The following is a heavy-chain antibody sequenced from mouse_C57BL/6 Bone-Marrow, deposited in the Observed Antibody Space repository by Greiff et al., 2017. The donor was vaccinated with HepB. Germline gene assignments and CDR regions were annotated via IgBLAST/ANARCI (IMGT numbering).Heavy chain of an antibody. J-gene: IGHJ2*01. D-gene: IGHD2-10*01. Sequence: VQGVESGAELARPGASVKLSCKASGYTFTSYGISWVKQRTGQGLEWIGEIYPRSGNTYYNEKFKGKATLTADKSSSTAYMELRSLTSVDSAVYFCAISYYFYFDYWGQGTTLTVSS. CDR3: AISYYFYFDY. V-gene: IGHV1-81*01. CDR2: IYPRSGNT. CDR1: GYTFTSYG.